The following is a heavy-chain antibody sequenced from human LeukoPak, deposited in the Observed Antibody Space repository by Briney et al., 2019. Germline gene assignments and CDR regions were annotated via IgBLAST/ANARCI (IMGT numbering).Heavy chain of an antibody. J-gene: IGHJ4*02. CDR1: GFTFSSYA. CDR3: AKGVQTKTYYYDSSGYYHFDY. V-gene: IGHV3-30-3*01. CDR2: ISYDGSNK. D-gene: IGHD3-22*01. Sequence: PGGSLRLSCAASGFTFSSYAMHWVRQAPGKGLEWVAVISYDGSNKYYADSVKGRFTISRDNSKNTLFLQMNSLRAEDTAVYYCAKGVQTKTYYYDSSGYYHFDYWGQGTLVTVSS.